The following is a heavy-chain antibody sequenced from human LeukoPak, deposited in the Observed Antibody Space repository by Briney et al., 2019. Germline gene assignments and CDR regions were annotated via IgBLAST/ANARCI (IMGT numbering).Heavy chain of an antibody. CDR3: ARLPRYDFWGGSNYMDV. CDR1: GGSISSSSYY. D-gene: IGHD3-3*01. CDR2: IYYSGST. Sequence: KPSETLSLTCTVSGGSISSSSYYWGWIRQPPGKGLEWIGSIYYSGSTYYNPSLKSRVTISVDTSKNQFSLKLSSVTAADTAVYYCARLPRYDFWGGSNYMDVWGKGTTVTVSS. V-gene: IGHV4-39*01. J-gene: IGHJ6*03.